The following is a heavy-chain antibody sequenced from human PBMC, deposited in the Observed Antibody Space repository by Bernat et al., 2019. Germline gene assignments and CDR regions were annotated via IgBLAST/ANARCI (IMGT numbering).Heavy chain of an antibody. Sequence: QVQLVQSGAEVKKPGASVKVSCKASGYTFTGYYMHWVRQAPGQGLEWMGRINPNSGGTNYAQKLQGRVTMTTDTSTSTAYMELRSLRSDDTAVYYCARVTIQLWLLVWFDPWGQGTLVTVSS. CDR1: GYTFTGYY. CDR2: INPNSGGT. V-gene: IGHV1-2*06. J-gene: IGHJ5*02. D-gene: IGHD5-18*01. CDR3: ARVTIQLWLLVWFDP.